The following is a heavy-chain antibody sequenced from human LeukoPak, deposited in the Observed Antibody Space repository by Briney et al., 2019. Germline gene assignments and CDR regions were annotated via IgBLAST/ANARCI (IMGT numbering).Heavy chain of an antibody. CDR3: ARDRQIAY. Sequence: GGSLRLSCAASRFTFSNYWLTWARQAPGQGLEWVANIKQDGSEKHYVDSVKGRFTISRDNAKNSLYLQMNSLRAEDTAVYYCARDRQIAYWGQGTLVTVSS. CDR1: RFTFSNYW. V-gene: IGHV3-7*01. CDR2: IKQDGSEK. J-gene: IGHJ4*02.